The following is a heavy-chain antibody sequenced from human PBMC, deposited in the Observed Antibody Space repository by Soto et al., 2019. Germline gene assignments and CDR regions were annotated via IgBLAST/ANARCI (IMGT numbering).Heavy chain of an antibody. CDR3: AKGGWYTSSSRSDC. Sequence: QVQLVESGGGVVQPGTSLRLSCSASGFTLSGVDMHWVRQAPGKGLEWVAVMSYDGRNQYYADSVKGRFTVSRDSSKSTLYLKMNSLRTEDAAVYYCAKGGWYTSSSRSDCWGQGTLVTVSS. CDR2: MSYDGRNQ. D-gene: IGHD6-6*01. CDR1: GFTLSGVD. V-gene: IGHV3-30*18. J-gene: IGHJ4*02.